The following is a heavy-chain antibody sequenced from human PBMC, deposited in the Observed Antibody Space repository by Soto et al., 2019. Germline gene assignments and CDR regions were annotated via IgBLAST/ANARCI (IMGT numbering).Heavy chain of an antibody. J-gene: IGHJ4*02. D-gene: IGHD5-12*01. CDR1: GGTFSSYA. V-gene: IGHV1-69*13. Sequence: AASVKVSCKASGGTFSSYAISCVRQAPGQGLEWMGGIIPIFGTANYAQKFQGRVTITADESTSTAYMELSSLRSEDTAVYYCARDEIVATITFGLYWGQGTLVTVSS. CDR2: IIPIFGTA. CDR3: ARDEIVATITFGLY.